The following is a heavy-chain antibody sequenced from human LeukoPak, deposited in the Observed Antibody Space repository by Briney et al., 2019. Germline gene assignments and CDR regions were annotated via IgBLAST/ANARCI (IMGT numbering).Heavy chain of an antibody. CDR1: GFSLSSHS. CDR3: VRETQWEAFDY. V-gene: IGHV3-21*01. CDR2: ISESSRDI. D-gene: IGHD1-26*01. Sequence: PGGSLRLSCAASGFSLSSHSMNWVRQAPGKGLEWVSSISESSRDIYYADSVRGRFTISRDNARNSLDLQMNSLRAEDTAVYYCVRETQWEAFDYWGQGTLVTVSS. J-gene: IGHJ4*02.